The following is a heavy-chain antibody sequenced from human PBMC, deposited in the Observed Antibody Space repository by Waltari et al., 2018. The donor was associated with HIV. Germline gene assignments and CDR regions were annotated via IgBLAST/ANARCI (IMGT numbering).Heavy chain of an antibody. CDR3: AAGWYCGGDCYSPGYYYYYGMDV. D-gene: IGHD2-21*01. V-gene: IGHV1-58*01. J-gene: IGHJ6*02. CDR2: IVVGSGNK. Sequence: QMQLVQSGPEVKKPGTSVKVSCKASGFTFTSSAVQWVRQARGQRLEWIGWIVVGSGNKNYEQKVQERVTITRDMSTSTAYMELSSLRSEDTAVYYCAAGWYCGGDCYSPGYYYYYGMDVWGQGTTVTVSS. CDR1: GFTFTSSA.